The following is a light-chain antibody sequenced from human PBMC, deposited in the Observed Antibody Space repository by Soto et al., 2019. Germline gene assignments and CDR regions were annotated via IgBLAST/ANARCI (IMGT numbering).Light chain of an antibody. CDR3: QQYNNWPWT. CDR2: GAS. Sequence: VLTQSPDTLSLSPGDGATLSCRASQSISDTLAWYQQKPGQAPRLLIHGASTRATGFPARFSGSGSGTDFTLTISSLQSEDFAIYYCQQYNNWPWTFGQGTKVDI. J-gene: IGKJ1*01. CDR1: QSISDT. V-gene: IGKV3-15*01.